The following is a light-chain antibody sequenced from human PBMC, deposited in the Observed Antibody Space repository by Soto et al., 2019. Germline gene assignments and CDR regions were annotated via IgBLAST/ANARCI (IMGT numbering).Light chain of an antibody. CDR1: SSDVGGYNY. V-gene: IGLV2-8*01. CDR2: EVS. CDR3: SSYAGSNNLV. Sequence: QSALTQPPSASGSPGQSVTISCTGTSSDVGGYNYVSWYQQHPGKAPTLMIYEVSKRPSGVPDRFSGSKSGNTASLPVSGLQAEDESDYYCSSYAGSNNLVFGGGTKLTFL. J-gene: IGLJ2*01.